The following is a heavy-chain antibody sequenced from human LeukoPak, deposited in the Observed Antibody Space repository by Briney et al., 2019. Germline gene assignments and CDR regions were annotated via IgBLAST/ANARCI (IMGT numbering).Heavy chain of an antibody. CDR3: AKRGYCSGGRCYSFHFDY. CDR2: MSYDGTNK. D-gene: IGHD2-15*01. CDR1: GFTFSSHG. Sequence: AGGSLRLSCAASGFTFSSHGMHWVRQAPGKGLDGVALMSYDGTNKVYADSVKGRFTISRDNSKNTLYLEMNNLRAEDTAVYYCAKRGYCSGGRCYSFHFDYWGQGTLVTVSS. V-gene: IGHV3-30*18. J-gene: IGHJ4*02.